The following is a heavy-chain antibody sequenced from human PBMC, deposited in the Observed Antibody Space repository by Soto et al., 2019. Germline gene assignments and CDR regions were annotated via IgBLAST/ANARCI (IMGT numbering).Heavy chain of an antibody. CDR2: ISGSGGST. D-gene: IGHD3-10*01. CDR3: AKGPQDYYGSGSYYEVPYYFDY. V-gene: IGHV3-23*01. J-gene: IGHJ4*02. Sequence: LRLSCAASGFTFSSYAMSWVRQAPGKGLEWVSAISGSGGSTYYADSVKGRFTISRDNSKNTLYLQMNSLRAEDTAVYYCAKGPQDYYGSGSYYEVPYYFDYWGQGTLVTVSS. CDR1: GFTFSSYA.